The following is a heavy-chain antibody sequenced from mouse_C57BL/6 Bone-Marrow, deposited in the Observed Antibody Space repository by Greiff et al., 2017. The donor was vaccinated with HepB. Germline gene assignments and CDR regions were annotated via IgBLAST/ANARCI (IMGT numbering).Heavy chain of an antibody. Sequence: QVQLQQSGAELARPGASVKLSCKASGYTFTSYGISWVKQRTGQGLEWIGEIYPRSGNTYYNEKFKGKATLTADKSSSTAYMELRSLTSEDSAVYFCARREELGPHYWGQGTTLTVSS. V-gene: IGHV1-81*01. J-gene: IGHJ2*01. D-gene: IGHD4-1*01. CDR2: IYPRSGNT. CDR1: GYTFTSYG. CDR3: ARREELGPHY.